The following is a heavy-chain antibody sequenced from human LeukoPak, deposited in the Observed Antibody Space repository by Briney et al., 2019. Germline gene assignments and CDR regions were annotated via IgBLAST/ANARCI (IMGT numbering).Heavy chain of an antibody. CDR3: ARRPRIAAAGTAGSFDY. CDR2: IYTSGST. D-gene: IGHD6-13*01. Sequence: SETLSLTCTVSGGSISSYYWSWIRQPAGKGLEWIGRIYTSGSTNYNPSLKSRVTISVDTSKNQFSLKLSSVTAADTAVYYCARRPRIAAAGTAGSFDYWGQGTLVTVSS. CDR1: GGSISSYY. J-gene: IGHJ4*02. V-gene: IGHV4-4*07.